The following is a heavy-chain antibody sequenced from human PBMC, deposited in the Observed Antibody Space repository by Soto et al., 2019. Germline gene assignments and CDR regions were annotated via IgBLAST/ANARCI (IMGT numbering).Heavy chain of an antibody. J-gene: IGHJ4*02. V-gene: IGHV3-30*18. D-gene: IGHD3-3*01. CDR3: AKDHYDFWSGPYFDY. Sequence: ESGGGVVQPGRSLRLSCAASGFTFSSYGMHWVRQAPGKGLEWVAVISYDGSNKYYADSVKGRFTISRDNSKNTLYLQMNSLRAEDTAVYYCAKDHYDFWSGPYFDYWGQGTLVTVSS. CDR2: ISYDGSNK. CDR1: GFTFSSYG.